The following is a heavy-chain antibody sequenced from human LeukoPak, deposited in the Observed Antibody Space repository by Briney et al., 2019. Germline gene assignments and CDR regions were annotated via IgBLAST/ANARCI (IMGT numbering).Heavy chain of an antibody. Sequence: GGSLRLSCAASGFTFSSYAMSWVRQTPGKGLEWVSAISGSGGSAYYADSVKGRFTISRGNSKNTLYLQMNSLRAEDTAVYYCAKELSVRNQFDYWGQGTLVTVSS. CDR3: AKELSVRNQFDY. V-gene: IGHV3-23*01. J-gene: IGHJ4*02. D-gene: IGHD4-4*01. CDR1: GFTFSSYA. CDR2: ISGSGGSA.